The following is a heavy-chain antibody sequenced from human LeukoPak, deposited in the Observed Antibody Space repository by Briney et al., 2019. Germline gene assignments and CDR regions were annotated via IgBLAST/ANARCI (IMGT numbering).Heavy chain of an antibody. CDR3: AISIRWFDP. D-gene: IGHD2-21*01. Sequence: SETLSLTCAVYGGSFSGYYWSWIRQPPGEGLEWIGEINHSGSTNYNPSLKSRVTISVDTSKNQFSLKLSSVTAADTAVYYCAISIRWFDPWGQGTLVTVSS. J-gene: IGHJ5*02. CDR1: GGSFSGYY. CDR2: INHSGST. V-gene: IGHV4-34*01.